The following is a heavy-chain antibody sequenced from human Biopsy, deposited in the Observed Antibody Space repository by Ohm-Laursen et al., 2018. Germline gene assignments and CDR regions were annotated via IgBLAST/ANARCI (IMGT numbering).Heavy chain of an antibody. CDR3: ARDPIVGSKADGMDV. D-gene: IGHD1-26*01. CDR2: IWYVGSNE. V-gene: IGHV3-33*01. J-gene: IGHJ6*02. Sequence: SLRLSCTASGFTFSGYAMHWVRQAPGKGLEWVSFIWYVGSNEYYADSVKGRFTISRDNSKNTVFLQMSSLRAEDTGVYYCARDPIVGSKADGMDVWGQGTTVTVSS. CDR1: GFTFSGYA.